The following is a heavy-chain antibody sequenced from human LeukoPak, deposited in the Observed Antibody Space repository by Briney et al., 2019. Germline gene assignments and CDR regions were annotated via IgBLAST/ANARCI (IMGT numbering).Heavy chain of an antibody. D-gene: IGHD4-17*01. CDR2: INSDGHTT. CDR1: GFTFSNSW. V-gene: IGHV3-74*01. CDR3: ASGYGDYVDY. J-gene: IGHJ4*02. Sequence: PGGSLRLSCAASGFTFSNSWMHWVRQAPGKGLVWVSRINSDGHTTSYADSVKGRFTVSRDNAKNTLYLQMSSPRAEDTAVYYCASGYGDYVDYWGQGTLVTVSS.